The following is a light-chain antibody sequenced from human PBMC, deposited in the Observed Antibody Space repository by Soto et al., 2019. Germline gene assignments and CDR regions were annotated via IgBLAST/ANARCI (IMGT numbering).Light chain of an antibody. Sequence: EIVLTQSPGTLSLSPGERATLSCRASQSVSSSYLAWYQQKPGPAPRLLIYGASSRATGIPDRFSGSGSGTDFTLTISRLGPEDSAVYYCQQYGSSPWTFGQGTKVEIK. V-gene: IGKV3-20*01. CDR2: GAS. CDR3: QQYGSSPWT. J-gene: IGKJ1*01. CDR1: QSVSSSY.